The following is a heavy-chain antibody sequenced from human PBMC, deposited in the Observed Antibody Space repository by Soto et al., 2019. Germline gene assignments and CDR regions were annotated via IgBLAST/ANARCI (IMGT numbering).Heavy chain of an antibody. CDR2: IYYSGST. V-gene: IGHV4-59*01. J-gene: IGHJ6*02. CDR1: GGSISSYY. CDR3: ARETTGDFWSGYYYYGMDV. D-gene: IGHD3-3*01. Sequence: QVQLQESGPGLVKPSETLSLTCTVSGGSISSYYWSWIRQPPGKGLEWIGYIYYSGSTNYNPSLKIRVTISVDTSMNQFYLKLSSVTDADTAVYYCARETTGDFWSGYYYYGMDVWGQGTTVTVYS.